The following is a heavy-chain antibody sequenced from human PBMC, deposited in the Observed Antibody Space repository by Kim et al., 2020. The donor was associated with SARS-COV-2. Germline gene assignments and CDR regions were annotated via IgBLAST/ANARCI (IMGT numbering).Heavy chain of an antibody. CDR3: ASLGGGTAMV. CDR2: TI. J-gene: IGHJ4*02. D-gene: IGHD5-18*01. Sequence: TIYYADSVKCRFTISRDNAKNSLYLQMNSLRAEDTAVYYCASLGGGTAMVWGQGTLVTVSS. V-gene: IGHV3-11*01.